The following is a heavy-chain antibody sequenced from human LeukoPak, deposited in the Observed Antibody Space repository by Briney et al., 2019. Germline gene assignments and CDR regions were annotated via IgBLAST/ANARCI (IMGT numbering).Heavy chain of an antibody. CDR3: ARDKNNWNDGGDAFDI. Sequence: GVSLRLSCAASGFTFRSYSMNWVRQARGKGLEWVSSISSSSSYIYYADSVKGRFTISRDNAKNSLYLQMNSLRAEDTPVYYCARDKNNWNDGGDAFDIWGQGTMVTVSS. J-gene: IGHJ3*02. V-gene: IGHV3-21*01. CDR2: ISSSSSYI. CDR1: GFTFRSYS. D-gene: IGHD1-20*01.